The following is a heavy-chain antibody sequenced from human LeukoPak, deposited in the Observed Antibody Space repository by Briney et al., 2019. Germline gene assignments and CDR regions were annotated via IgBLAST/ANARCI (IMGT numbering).Heavy chain of an antibody. Sequence: SETLSLTCTVSGGSITNNYWAWIRQPPGKGLEWIGYTHDSGNSNYNPSLRSRVTISIDTSKNQFFLKLTSVTAADTAVYYCARDRSAAPADYWGQGTLVTVSS. J-gene: IGHJ4*02. CDR2: THDSGNS. CDR3: ARDRSAAPADY. D-gene: IGHD6-13*01. V-gene: IGHV4-59*13. CDR1: GGSITNNY.